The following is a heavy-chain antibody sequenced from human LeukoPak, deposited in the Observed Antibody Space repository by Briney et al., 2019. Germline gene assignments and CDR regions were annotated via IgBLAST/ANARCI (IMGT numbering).Heavy chain of an antibody. CDR1: GFTFSIYA. CDR3: AKGLAMVRGVIIPFDY. V-gene: IGHV3-23*01. J-gene: IGHJ4*02. Sequence: PGGSLRLSCAASGFTFSIYAMSWVRQAPGKGLEWVSAISGSGGSTYYADSVKGRFTISRDNSKNTLYLQMNSLRAEDTAVYYCAKGLAMVRGVIIPFDYWGQGTLVTVSS. CDR2: ISGSGGST. D-gene: IGHD3-10*01.